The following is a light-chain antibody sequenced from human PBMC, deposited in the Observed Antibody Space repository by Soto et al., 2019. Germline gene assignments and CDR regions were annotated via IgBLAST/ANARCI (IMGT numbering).Light chain of an antibody. Sequence: QAVVTQEPSLTVSPGGTVTLTCGSSTGAVTSGHYPYWFQQKPGQAPRTLIYDTSNKHSWTPARFSGSLLGGKAALTLSGAQPEDEAEYYCLLFYSRAVFGGGTKLTVL. CDR1: TGAVTSGHY. CDR3: LLFYSRAV. CDR2: DTS. J-gene: IGLJ2*01. V-gene: IGLV7-46*01.